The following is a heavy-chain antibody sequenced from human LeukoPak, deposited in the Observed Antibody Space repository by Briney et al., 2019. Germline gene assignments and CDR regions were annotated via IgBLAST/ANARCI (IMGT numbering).Heavy chain of an antibody. V-gene: IGHV1-69*02. J-gene: IGHJ4*02. D-gene: IGHD3-22*01. CDR3: ARALSDTSGYELAY. CDR1: GGTFSNYT. Sequence: GSSVKVSCKASGGTFSNYTITWVRQAPGQGLEWMGRIIPGLGIINYAQKFQGRVTVTADKSTGTAYMELSSLRADDTAVYYCARALSDTSGYELAYWGQGTLVTVSS. CDR2: IIPGLGII.